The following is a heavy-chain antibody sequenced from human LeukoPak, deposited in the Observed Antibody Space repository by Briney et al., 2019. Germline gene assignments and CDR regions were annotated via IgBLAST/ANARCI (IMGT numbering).Heavy chain of an antibody. V-gene: IGHV3-30*04. CDR3: ARPSPPGDGYNPCDY. CDR1: GFNFHNFA. D-gene: IGHD5-24*01. Sequence: PGGSLRLSCEASGFNFHNFAMHWVRQAPGKGLEWVAVISNDERNKYYTDSVKGRFTISRDNSKSTVYLQMSSLRPEDTAMYYCARPSPPGDGYNPCDYWGPGALVTVSS. CDR2: ISNDERNK. J-gene: IGHJ4*02.